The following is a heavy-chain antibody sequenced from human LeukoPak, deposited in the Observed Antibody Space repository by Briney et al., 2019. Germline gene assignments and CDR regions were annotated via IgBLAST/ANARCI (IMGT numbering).Heavy chain of an antibody. CDR2: IKQDGSEK. D-gene: IGHD3-9*01. CDR3: AREFRTDYDILTGPRSRWFDP. J-gene: IGHJ5*02. V-gene: IGHV3-7*01. CDR1: GFIFGASW. Sequence: GGSLRLSCEASGFIFGASWMSWVRQAPGKGLEWVANIKQDGSEKYYVDSVKGRFTISRDNAKNSLYLQMNSLRAEDTAVYYCAREFRTDYDILTGPRSRWFDPWGQGTLVTVSS.